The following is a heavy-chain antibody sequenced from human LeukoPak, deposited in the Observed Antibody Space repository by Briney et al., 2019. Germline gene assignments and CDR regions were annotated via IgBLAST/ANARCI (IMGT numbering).Heavy chain of an antibody. Sequence: GGTLRLSCAASGFTFSSYGMSWVRQAPGKGLGWVAAISGSGGSTYYADSVKGRFTISRDNSKNTLYLQMDSLRAEDTAVYYCAKDPQGYWGQGTLVTVSS. V-gene: IGHV3-23*01. CDR1: GFTFSSYG. J-gene: IGHJ4*02. CDR3: AKDPQGY. CDR2: ISGSGGST.